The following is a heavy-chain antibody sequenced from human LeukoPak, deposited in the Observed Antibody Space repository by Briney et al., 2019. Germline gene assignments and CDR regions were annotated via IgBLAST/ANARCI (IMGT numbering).Heavy chain of an antibody. V-gene: IGHV3-48*03. D-gene: IGHD3-22*01. CDR2: SSSSGSTI. CDR3: ARGPGTGFYRDYYFDF. J-gene: IGHJ4*02. CDR1: GFTFSVYE. Sequence: GGSLRLSCAASGFTFSVYEMNWVRQAPGKGLEWVSYSSSSGSTIFYADSVQGRFTISRDNANNSLDLQMNSLRPEDTAVYYCARGPGTGFYRDYYFDFWGQGTLVTVSS.